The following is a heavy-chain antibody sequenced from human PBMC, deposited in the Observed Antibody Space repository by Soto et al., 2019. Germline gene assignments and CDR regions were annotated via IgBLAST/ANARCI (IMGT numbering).Heavy chain of an antibody. D-gene: IGHD1-26*01. CDR1: GGTFSSYA. Sequence: GASVKVSCKASGGTFSSYAISWVRQAPGQGLEWMGGIIPIFGTANYAQKFQGRVTITADESTSTAYMELSSLRSEDTAVFYCATVSGSYTDAFDIWGKGTMVTVSS. J-gene: IGHJ3*02. CDR2: IIPIFGTA. CDR3: ATVSGSYTDAFDI. V-gene: IGHV1-69*13.